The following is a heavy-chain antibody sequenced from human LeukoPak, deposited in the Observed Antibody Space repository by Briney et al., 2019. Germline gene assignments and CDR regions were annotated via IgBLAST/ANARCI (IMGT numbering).Heavy chain of an antibody. D-gene: IGHD2-2*02. Sequence: PSETLSLTCTVPGYSITSGYNWAWIRQPPGKVLEWIGSIYHSGSAYYNLSLKSRVTISVDTSKNQFSLKLSSVTAADTAVYYCVRYCSSTTCYTRAVDYWGQGTLVTVSS. CDR2: IYHSGSA. V-gene: IGHV4-38-2*02. CDR1: GYSITSGYN. J-gene: IGHJ4*02. CDR3: VRYCSSTTCYTRAVDY.